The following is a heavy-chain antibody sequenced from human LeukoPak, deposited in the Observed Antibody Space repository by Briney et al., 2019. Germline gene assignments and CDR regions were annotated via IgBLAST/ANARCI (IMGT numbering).Heavy chain of an antibody. V-gene: IGHV3-66*01. CDR3: ARVPLVGATGYFDY. J-gene: IGHJ4*02. CDR2: IYSGGST. D-gene: IGHD1-26*01. Sequence: PGGSLRLSCAASGFTVSSNYMSWVRQAPGKGLEWVSVIYSGGSTYYADSVKGRFTISRDNSKNTLYLQMNSLRAEDTAVYYCARVPLVGATGYFDYWGQGTLVTVSS. CDR1: GFTVSSNY.